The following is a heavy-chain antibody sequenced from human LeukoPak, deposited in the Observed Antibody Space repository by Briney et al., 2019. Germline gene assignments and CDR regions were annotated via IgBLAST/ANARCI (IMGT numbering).Heavy chain of an antibody. CDR2: MSYSGTT. CDR3: ARPVPSRLGWFDP. D-gene: IGHD1-1*01. V-gene: IGHV4-59*08. CDR1: GGSISSYY. Sequence: SETLSLTCTVSGGSISSYYWNWIRQPPGKGLEWIGYMSYSGTTNYNPSLKSRVTISVDTSKNQFSLKLSSVTAADTAVYYCARPVPSRLGWFDPWGQGTLVTVSS. J-gene: IGHJ5*02.